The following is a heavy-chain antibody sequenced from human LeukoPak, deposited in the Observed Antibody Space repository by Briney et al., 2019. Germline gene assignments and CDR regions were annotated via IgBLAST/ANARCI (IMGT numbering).Heavy chain of an antibody. CDR2: ISGSGGST. V-gene: IGHV3-23*01. J-gene: IGHJ4*02. Sequence: PGGSLRLSCAASGFTFSSYAMSWVRQAPGKGLEWVSAISGSGGSTYYADSVKGRFTISRDNSKNTLYLQMNSLRDEDTAVYYCAKAYDSSGFAPFDYWGQGTLVTASS. CDR1: GFTFSSYA. CDR3: AKAYDSSGFAPFDY. D-gene: IGHD3-22*01.